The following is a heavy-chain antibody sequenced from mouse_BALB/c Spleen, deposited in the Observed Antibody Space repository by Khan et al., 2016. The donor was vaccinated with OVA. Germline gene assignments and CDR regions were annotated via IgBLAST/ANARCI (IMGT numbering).Heavy chain of an antibody. CDR3: ARSTMITTEFAY. D-gene: IGHD2-4*01. CDR1: GYTFTSYW. J-gene: IGHJ3*01. CDR2: INPSNGRP. Sequence: QVQLQQSGAELVKPGASVKLSCKASGYTFTSYWMHWVKQRPGQGLEWIGEINPSNGRPNYNEKFKSKATLTVDKSSNTAYMQLSSLTSEDSAVYYCARSTMITTEFAYWGQGTLVTVSA. V-gene: IGHV1S81*02.